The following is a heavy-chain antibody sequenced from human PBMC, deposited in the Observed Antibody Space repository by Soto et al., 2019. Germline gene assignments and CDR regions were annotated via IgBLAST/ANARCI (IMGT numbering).Heavy chain of an antibody. V-gene: IGHV4-34*01. CDR1: GGSFSGYY. D-gene: IGHD3-9*01. CDR3: ARGIGAPLRYLVWSLPKGYFDY. J-gene: IGHJ4*02. Sequence: SETLSLTGAVYGGSFSGYYWSWIHQPPGKGLEWIGEINHSGSSNYNASLKSRVTISVDTSKNQFSLKLSSVTGADTAVYYCARGIGAPLRYLVWSLPKGYFDYWGQGTLVTVSS. CDR2: INHSGSS.